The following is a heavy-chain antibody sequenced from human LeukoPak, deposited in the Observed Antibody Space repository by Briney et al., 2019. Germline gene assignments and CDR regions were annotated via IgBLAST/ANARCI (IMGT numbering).Heavy chain of an antibody. Sequence: PGRSLRLSCAASGFTFSSYAMHWVRQAPGKGLEWVAVISYDGSNKYYADSVKGRFTISRDNSKNTLYLQMNSLRADDTAVYYCARDRVGATDYFDYWGQGTLVTVSS. CDR1: GFTFSSYA. D-gene: IGHD1-26*01. CDR2: ISYDGSNK. J-gene: IGHJ4*02. V-gene: IGHV3-30-3*01. CDR3: ARDRVGATDYFDY.